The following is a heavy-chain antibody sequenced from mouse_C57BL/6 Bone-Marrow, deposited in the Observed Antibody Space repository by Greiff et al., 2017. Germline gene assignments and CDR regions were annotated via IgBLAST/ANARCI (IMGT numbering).Heavy chain of an antibody. Sequence: VQLQQPGAELVKPGASVTLSCKASGYTFTSYWMHWVKQRPGQGLEWIGMIHPNSGSTNYNEKFKSKATLTVDKSSSTAYMQRSSLTSEDSAVYYCAREAGSYAMDYWGQGTSVTVSS. D-gene: IGHD3-1*01. V-gene: IGHV1-64*01. J-gene: IGHJ4*01. CDR1: GYTFTSYW. CDR2: IHPNSGST. CDR3: AREAGSYAMDY.